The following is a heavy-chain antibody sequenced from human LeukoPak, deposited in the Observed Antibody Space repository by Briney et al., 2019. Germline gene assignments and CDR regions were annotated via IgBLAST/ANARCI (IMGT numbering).Heavy chain of an antibody. CDR3: ARINWRGYYTASFDY. CDR1: GGSFSGHY. V-gene: IGHV4-34*01. J-gene: IGHJ4*02. D-gene: IGHD3-3*01. CDR2: IYHSGST. Sequence: SETLSLTCAVYGGSFSGHYWSWIRQPPGKGREWIGSIYHSGSTYYNPSLKSRVTISVDTSKNQFSLKLSSVTAADTAVYYCARINWRGYYTASFDYWGQGTLVTVSS.